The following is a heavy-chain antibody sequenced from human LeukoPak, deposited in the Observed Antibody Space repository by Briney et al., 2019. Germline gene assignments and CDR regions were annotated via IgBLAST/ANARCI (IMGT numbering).Heavy chain of an antibody. Sequence: GGSLRLSCAASGFTFNDYTMHWVRQAPGKGLEWVSVIYSGGSTYYADSVKGRFTISRDNSKNTLYLQMNSLRAEDTAVYYCARVRFVGGHYYYYMDVWGKGTTVTISS. CDR3: ARVRFVGGHYYYYMDV. CDR1: GFTFNDYT. D-gene: IGHD3-16*01. J-gene: IGHJ6*03. CDR2: IYSGGST. V-gene: IGHV3-66*01.